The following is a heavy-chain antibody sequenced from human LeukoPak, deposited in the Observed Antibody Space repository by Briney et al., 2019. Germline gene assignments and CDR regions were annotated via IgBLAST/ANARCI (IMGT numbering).Heavy chain of an antibody. Sequence: ASVKVSCKASGGTFSSYAISWVRQAPGQGLEWMGRINPNSGGTNYAEKFQGRVTMTRDTSISTVHMELSRLRSDDTAVYYCARDTRVAYYYDSSAFYPYYFDYWGQGTLVTVSS. V-gene: IGHV1-2*06. J-gene: IGHJ4*02. CDR2: INPNSGGT. CDR3: ARDTRVAYYYDSSAFYPYYFDY. D-gene: IGHD3-22*01. CDR1: GGTFSSYA.